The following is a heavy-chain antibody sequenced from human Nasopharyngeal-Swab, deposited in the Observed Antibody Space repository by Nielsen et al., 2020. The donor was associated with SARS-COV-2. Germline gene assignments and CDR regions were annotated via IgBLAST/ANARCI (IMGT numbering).Heavy chain of an antibody. V-gene: IGHV4-59*01. Sequence: SETLSLTCTVSGGSISSYSWSWLRQPPGKGLDWIGYIYYSGSTNYNPSLKSRVTISADTSKNQFSLKLSSVTAADTAVYYCARTQRYYDSSGYYYYYMDVWGKGTTVTVSS. CDR2: IYYSGST. CDR1: GGSISSYS. J-gene: IGHJ6*03. D-gene: IGHD3-22*01. CDR3: ARTQRYYDSSGYYYYYMDV.